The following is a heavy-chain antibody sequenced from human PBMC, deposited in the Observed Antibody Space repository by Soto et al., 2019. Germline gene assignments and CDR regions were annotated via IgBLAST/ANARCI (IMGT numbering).Heavy chain of an antibody. Sequence: GGSLRLSCAASGFTFSDFWMSWVRQAPGKGPEWVANMNQDGRGKYYMDSVKGRFTISRDNSKNSLYLQMDSLRSEDTAVYYCARDLGGWPDYWGQGTLVTVSS. V-gene: IGHV3-7*01. CDR1: GFTFSDFW. CDR2: MNQDGRGK. CDR3: ARDLGGWPDY. J-gene: IGHJ4*02. D-gene: IGHD2-15*01.